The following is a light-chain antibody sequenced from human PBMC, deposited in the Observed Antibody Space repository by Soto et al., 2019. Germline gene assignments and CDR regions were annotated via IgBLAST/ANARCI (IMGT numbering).Light chain of an antibody. V-gene: IGLV2-14*01. CDR2: EVS. CDR3: ISYTTTNTYV. Sequence: QSALTQHASVSGSPGQSITISCTGTSSDVGAYNYVSWYQQHPGKAPKLMIYEVSNRPSGVSNRFSGSKSGNTASLTISGLQAEDEADYYCISYTTTNTYVFGTGTKLTVL. J-gene: IGLJ1*01. CDR1: SSDVGAYNY.